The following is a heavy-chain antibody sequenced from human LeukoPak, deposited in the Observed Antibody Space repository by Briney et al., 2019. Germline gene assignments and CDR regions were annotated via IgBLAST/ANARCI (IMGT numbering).Heavy chain of an antibody. CDR2: IWYDGSNK. CDR1: GFTFSSYG. CDR3: ARGSRYYDILTGIDY. Sequence: PGRSLRLSCAASGFTFSSYGMHWVRQAPGKGLEWVAVIWYDGSNKYYADSVKGRFTISRDNSKNTLYLQMNSLRAEDTAVYYCARGSRYYDILTGIDYWGQGTLVTVSS. J-gene: IGHJ4*02. V-gene: IGHV3-33*01. D-gene: IGHD3-9*01.